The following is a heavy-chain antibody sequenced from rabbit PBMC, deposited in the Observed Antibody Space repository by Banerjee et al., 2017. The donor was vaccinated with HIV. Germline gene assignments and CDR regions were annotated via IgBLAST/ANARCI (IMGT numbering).Heavy chain of an antibody. Sequence: QSLEESGGDLVKPGASLTLTCTASGFSFSSSYYMCWVRQAPGKGLEWIACIYAGSSGSTYYASWAKDRFTISKTSSTTVTLQMTSLTAADTASYFCARGRGYGSSDAYTGFKLWGPGTLVTVS. CDR1: GFSFSSSYY. D-gene: IGHD8-1*01. CDR2: IYAGSSGST. CDR3: ARGRGYGSSDAYTGFKL. V-gene: IGHV1S40*01. J-gene: IGHJ4*01.